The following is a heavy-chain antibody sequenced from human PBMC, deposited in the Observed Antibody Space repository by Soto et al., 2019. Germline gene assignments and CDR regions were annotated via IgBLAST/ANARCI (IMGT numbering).Heavy chain of an antibody. V-gene: IGHV5-51*01. D-gene: IGHD3-3*01. Sequence: GESLKISCKGSGYSFTSYWIGWVRQMPGKGLEWMGIIYPGDSDTRYSPSFQGQVTISADKSISTAYLQWSSLKASDTAMYYCARLGAFGVVMDAGFDPWGQGTLFTVSS. CDR3: ARLGAFGVVMDAGFDP. CDR2: IYPGDSDT. CDR1: GYSFTSYW. J-gene: IGHJ5*02.